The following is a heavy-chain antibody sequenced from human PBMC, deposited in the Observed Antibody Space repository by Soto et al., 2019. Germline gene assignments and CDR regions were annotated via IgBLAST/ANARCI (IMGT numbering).Heavy chain of an antibody. CDR3: ARGRSSATIFGVVIISVYYFDY. CDR1: GYTFTSYV. Sequence: ASVKVSCKASGYTFTSYVISWVRKAPGQGLEWMGWISAYNGNTNYAQKLQGRVTMTTDTSTSTAYMELRSLRSDDAAVYYCARGRSSATIFGVVIISVYYFDYWGQGTLVTVSS. D-gene: IGHD3-3*01. J-gene: IGHJ4*02. V-gene: IGHV1-18*01. CDR2: ISAYNGNT.